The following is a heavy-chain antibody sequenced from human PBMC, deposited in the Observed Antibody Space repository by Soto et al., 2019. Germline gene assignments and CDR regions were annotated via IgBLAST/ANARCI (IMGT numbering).Heavy chain of an antibody. Sequence: GASVKVSCKASGFTFSNYGLNWVRQAPGQGLEWMGWVSANNGHTNYAQNLQGRVSMTTDTSTSTAYMELRGLRFDETAVYYCARDIESVTAKHFFYYYAMDVWGQGTTVTVSS. CDR2: VSANNGHT. J-gene: IGHJ6*02. CDR3: ARDIESVTAKHFFYYYAMDV. V-gene: IGHV1-18*01. D-gene: IGHD2-8*01. CDR1: GFTFSNYG.